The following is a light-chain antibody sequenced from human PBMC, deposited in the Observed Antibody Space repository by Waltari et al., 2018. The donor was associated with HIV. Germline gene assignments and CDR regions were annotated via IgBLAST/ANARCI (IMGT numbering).Light chain of an antibody. CDR2: GAS. J-gene: IGKJ4*01. CDR3: QQYATSPPLT. V-gene: IGKV3-20*01. Sequence: EIVLTQSPGPLSLSPGERATLSCRASQTVTNNYLAWYQQRPGQAPRLLLYGASSRATGIPDRFSGSGSGTDFTLTISRLEPEDFAVYYCQQYATSPPLTFGGGTKMEIK. CDR1: QTVTNNY.